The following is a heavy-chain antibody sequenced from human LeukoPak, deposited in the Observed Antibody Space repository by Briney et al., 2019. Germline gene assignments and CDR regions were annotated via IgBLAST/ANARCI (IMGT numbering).Heavy chain of an antibody. CDR2: ISYDGSNK. Sequence: GGSLRLSCAASGFTFSSYGMHWVRQAPGKGLEWVAVISYDGSNKYYADSVKGRFTISRDNAKNSLYLQMNSLRAEDTALYYCARGNPFGHYDPYFDYWGQGTLVTVSS. D-gene: IGHD3-16*01. CDR3: ARGNPFGHYDPYFDY. CDR1: GFTFSSYG. V-gene: IGHV3-30*03. J-gene: IGHJ4*02.